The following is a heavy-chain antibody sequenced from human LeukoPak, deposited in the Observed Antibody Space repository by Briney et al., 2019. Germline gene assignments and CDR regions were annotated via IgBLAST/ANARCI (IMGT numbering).Heavy chain of an antibody. CDR1: GYSISSGYY. J-gene: IGHJ5*02. D-gene: IGHD3-3*01. CDR2: IYHSGST. CDR3: ARQGPSSGYYAKYNWFDP. V-gene: IGHV4-38-2*01. Sequence: PSETLSLTCAVSGYSISSGYYWGWIRQPPGKGLEWIGSIYHSGSTYYNPSLKSRVTISVDTSKNQFSLKLSSVTAAATAVYYCARQGPSSGYYAKYNWFDPWGQGTLVTVSS.